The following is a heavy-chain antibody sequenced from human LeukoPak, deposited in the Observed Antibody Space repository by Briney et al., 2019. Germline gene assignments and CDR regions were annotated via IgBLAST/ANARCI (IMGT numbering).Heavy chain of an antibody. CDR1: GFTFSSYG. CDR2: ISASGGST. D-gene: IGHD6-6*01. CDR3: ARDLEAARPGY. V-gene: IGHV3-23*01. Sequence: GGSLRLSCAASGFTFSSYGMSWVRQAPGKGLEWVSSISASGGSTYYADSVKGRFAISRDYSKNTLYLQMSSLRADDTAIYYCARDLEAARPGYWGQGTLVTVSS. J-gene: IGHJ4*02.